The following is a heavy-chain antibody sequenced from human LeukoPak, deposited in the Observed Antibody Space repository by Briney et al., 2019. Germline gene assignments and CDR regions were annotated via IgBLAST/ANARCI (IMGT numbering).Heavy chain of an antibody. D-gene: IGHD5-12*01. CDR3: ARGPHGLRGPFDY. CDR1: GFTFSSYA. J-gene: IGHJ4*02. V-gene: IGHV3-23*01. Sequence: GGSLRLSCAASGFTFSSYAMSWVRQAPGKGLEWVSAISGSGGSTYYADSVKGRFTISRDNAKNTLYLQMNSLRAEDTAVYYCARGPHGLRGPFDYWGQGTLVTVSS. CDR2: ISGSGGST.